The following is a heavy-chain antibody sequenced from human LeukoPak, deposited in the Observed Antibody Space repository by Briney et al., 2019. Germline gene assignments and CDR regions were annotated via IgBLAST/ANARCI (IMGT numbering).Heavy chain of an antibody. CDR2: ISRSSTYI. CDR1: GFTFSSYS. V-gene: IGHV3-21*01. Sequence: GGPLRLSCAASGFTFSSYSMNWVRQAPGKGLEWVSSISRSSTYIYYADSVKGRFTISRDNAKNSLYLQMNSLRAEDTAVYYCASTGGYCSSTSCYDDAYYYYYYMDVWGKGTTVTISS. J-gene: IGHJ6*03. D-gene: IGHD2-2*01. CDR3: ASTGGYCSSTSCYDDAYYYYYYMDV.